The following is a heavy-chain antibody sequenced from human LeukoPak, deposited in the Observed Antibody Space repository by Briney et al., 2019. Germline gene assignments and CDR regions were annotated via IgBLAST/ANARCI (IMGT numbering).Heavy chain of an antibody. J-gene: IGHJ4*02. D-gene: IGHD3-22*01. CDR2: IYPGDSDT. CDR1: GYSFTSYW. CDR3: ARPYYCDSSGSVLY. Sequence: GESLKISCQGSGYSFTSYWIGWVRQMPGKGLEWMGIIYPGDSDTRYSPSFQGQVTISADKSISTAYLQWSSLKASDTAMYYCARPYYCDSSGSVLYWGQGTLVIVSS. V-gene: IGHV5-51*01.